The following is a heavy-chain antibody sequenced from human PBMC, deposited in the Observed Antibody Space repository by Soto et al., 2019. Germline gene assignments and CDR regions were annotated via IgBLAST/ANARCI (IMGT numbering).Heavy chain of an antibody. D-gene: IGHD4-17*01. Sequence: GGSLRLSCAASGFTFDDYAMHWVRQAPGKGLEWVSGISWNSGSIGYADSVKGRFTISRDNAKNSLYLQMNSLRAEDTALYYCAKGPLLTVTTGESGAFDIWGQGTMVTVSS. CDR3: AKGPLLTVTTGESGAFDI. CDR2: ISWNSGSI. V-gene: IGHV3-9*01. CDR1: GFTFDDYA. J-gene: IGHJ3*02.